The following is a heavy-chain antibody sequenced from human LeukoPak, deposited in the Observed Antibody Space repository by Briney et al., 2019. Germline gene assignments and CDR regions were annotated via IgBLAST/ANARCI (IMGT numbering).Heavy chain of an antibody. Sequence: SQTLSLTCAVSGGSISSGGYSWSWIRQPPGKGLGWIGYIYHSGSTYYNPSLKSRVTISVDRSKNQFSLKLSSVTAADTAVYYCARASHYCSGGSCLPSDFDYWGQGTLVTVSS. CDR2: IYHSGST. D-gene: IGHD2-15*01. V-gene: IGHV4-30-2*01. J-gene: IGHJ4*02. CDR3: ARASHYCSGGSCLPSDFDY. CDR1: GGSISSGGYS.